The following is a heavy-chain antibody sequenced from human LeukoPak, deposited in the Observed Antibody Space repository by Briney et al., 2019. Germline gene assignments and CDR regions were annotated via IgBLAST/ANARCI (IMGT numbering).Heavy chain of an antibody. CDR1: GGSISSSSYY. Sequence: SETLSLTCTVSGGSISSSSYYWGWIRQPPGKGLEWIGSIYYSGSTYYNPSLKSRVTISVDTSKNQFSLKLSSVTAADTAVYYCARGLYTGYSISWYVWFDPWGQGTLVTVS. V-gene: IGHV4-39*07. J-gene: IGHJ5*02. CDR2: IYYSGST. CDR3: ARGLYTGYSISWYVWFDP. D-gene: IGHD6-13*01.